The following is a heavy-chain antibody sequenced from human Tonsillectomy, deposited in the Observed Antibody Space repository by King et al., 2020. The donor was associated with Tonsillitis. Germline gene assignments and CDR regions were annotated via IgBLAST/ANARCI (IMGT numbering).Heavy chain of an antibody. Sequence: VQLVESGAEVKKTGSSVKFSCKASGGTFSSYAISWVRQAPGQGLEWMGRIIPILGVANYAQRFQGRVTITADKSTSTAYMELSSLRSEDTAVYYCATCYFWDSYYYFMVVWGKGTTVTVSS. V-gene: IGHV1-69*09. CDR2: IIPILGVA. J-gene: IGHJ6*03. CDR3: ATCYFWDSYYYFMVV. D-gene: IGHD2-21*02. CDR1: GGTFSSYA.